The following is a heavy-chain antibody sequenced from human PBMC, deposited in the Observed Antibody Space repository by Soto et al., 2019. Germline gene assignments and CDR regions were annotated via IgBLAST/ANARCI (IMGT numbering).Heavy chain of an antibody. CDR1: GYRFTSFW. J-gene: IGHJ4*02. V-gene: IGHV5-51*01. CDR2: IYPGDSDT. CDR3: ARYLYCGGDCYYFDY. D-gene: IGHD2-21*02. Sequence: PGASLQISCKGSGYRFTSFWIGWVRQMPGKGLEWMGIIYPGDSDTRYSPSFQGQVTISADKSLSTAYLQWSSLKASDTAMYYCARYLYCGGDCYYFDYWGQGTLVTVSS.